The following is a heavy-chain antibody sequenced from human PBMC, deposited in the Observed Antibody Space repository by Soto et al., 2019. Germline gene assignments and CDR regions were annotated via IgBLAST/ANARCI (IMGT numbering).Heavy chain of an antibody. CDR2: INSDGSST. D-gene: IGHD6-13*01. CDR3: ARVPTLSSSWPLYYFDY. J-gene: IGHJ4*02. CDR1: GFTFSSYW. Sequence: GGSLSLSCAASGFTFSSYWMHWVRQAPGKGLVWVSRINSDGSSTSYADSVKGRFTISRDNAKNTLYLQMNSLRAEDTAVYYCARVPTLSSSWPLYYFDYWGQGTLVTVSS. V-gene: IGHV3-74*01.